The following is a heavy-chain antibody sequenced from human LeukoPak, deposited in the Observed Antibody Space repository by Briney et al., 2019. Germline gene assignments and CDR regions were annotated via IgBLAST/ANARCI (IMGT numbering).Heavy chain of an antibody. CDR2: INHSGST. CDR3: ARQKAVAGRRSFDY. J-gene: IGHJ4*02. D-gene: IGHD6-19*01. Sequence: SETLSLTCAVYGGSFSGYYWSWIRQPPGEGLEWIGEINHSGSTNYNPSLKSRVTISVDTSKNQFSLKLSSVTAADTAVYYCARQKAVAGRRSFDYWGQGTLVTVSS. CDR1: GGSFSGYY. V-gene: IGHV4-34*01.